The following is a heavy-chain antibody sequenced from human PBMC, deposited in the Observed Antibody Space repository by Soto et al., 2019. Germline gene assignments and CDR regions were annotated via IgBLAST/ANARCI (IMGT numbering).Heavy chain of an antibody. CDR3: ARLGGIVDTGTWIQ. Sequence: PGESLKISCKASGYRFSTYWIGWVRQRPGKGPEWMAIIYPGDSDTRENPSFQGQVTISADKSSNTVHLQWRSLKASDTAIYYCARLGGIVDTGTWIQWGQGTPVT. V-gene: IGHV5-51*01. D-gene: IGHD1-26*01. J-gene: IGHJ4*02. CDR2: IYPGDSDT. CDR1: GYRFSTYW.